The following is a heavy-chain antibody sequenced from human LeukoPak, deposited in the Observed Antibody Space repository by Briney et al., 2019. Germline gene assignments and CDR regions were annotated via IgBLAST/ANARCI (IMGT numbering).Heavy chain of an antibody. Sequence: GGSLRLSCAASGFAFGSYTMIWVRQAPGKGLEWVSSISSNTRDIYYTDSVKGRFTVSRDNAKKSLYLQMSSLRFEDTAVYYCAREDELTSVDSWGQGTLVSVSS. D-gene: IGHD1-14*01. CDR3: AREDELTSVDS. J-gene: IGHJ5*01. CDR1: GFAFGSYT. CDR2: ISSNTRDI. V-gene: IGHV3-21*01.